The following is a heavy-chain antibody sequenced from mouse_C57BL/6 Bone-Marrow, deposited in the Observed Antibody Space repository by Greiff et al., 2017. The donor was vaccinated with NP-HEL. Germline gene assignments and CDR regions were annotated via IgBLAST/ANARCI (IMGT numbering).Heavy chain of an antibody. D-gene: IGHD1-1*01. CDR3: ARHGYGSSFYYYAMDY. V-gene: IGHV5-4*03. J-gene: IGHJ4*01. CDR1: GFTFSSYA. Sequence: EVMLVESGGGLVKPGGSLKLSCAASGFTFSSYAMSWVRQTPEKRLEWVATISDGGSYTYYPDKVKGRFTISRDNAKNNLYLQISHLKSEDTAMYYWARHGYGSSFYYYAMDYWGQGTSVTVSS. CDR2: ISDGGSYT.